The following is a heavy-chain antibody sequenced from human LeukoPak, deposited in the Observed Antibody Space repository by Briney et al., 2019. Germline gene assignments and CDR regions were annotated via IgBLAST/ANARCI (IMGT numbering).Heavy chain of an antibody. CDR3: ARGCSSTSCYTRDAFDI. V-gene: IGHV4-30-4*08. CDR2: IYYSGST. J-gene: IGHJ3*02. CDR1: GGSISSGDYY. Sequence: SETLSLTCTVSGGSISSGDYYWSWIRQPPGKGLEWIGYIYYSGSTYYNPSLKSRVTISVDTSKNQFSLKLSSVTAADTAVYYCARGCSSTSCYTRDAFDIWGQGTMVTVPP. D-gene: IGHD2-2*02.